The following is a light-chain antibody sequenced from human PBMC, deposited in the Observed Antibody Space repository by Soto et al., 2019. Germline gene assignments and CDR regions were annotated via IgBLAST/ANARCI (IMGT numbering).Light chain of an antibody. V-gene: IGKV1-39*01. CDR1: QRISTF. Sequence: DIQMTQSPSSLSVSVGDTVTITCRASQRISTFLNWYQQKPGKAPNLLIYAASSLQSGVPSRFSGSGSGTDFTLTISSLQPEDFATYYCQQSYSTPPLTFGGGTQVDIK. CDR3: QQSYSTPPLT. J-gene: IGKJ4*01. CDR2: AAS.